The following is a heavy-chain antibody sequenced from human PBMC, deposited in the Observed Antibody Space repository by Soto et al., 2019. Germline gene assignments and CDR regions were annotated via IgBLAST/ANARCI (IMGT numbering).Heavy chain of an antibody. V-gene: IGHV3-64D*06. CDR2: ISSNGGST. Sequence: GGSLRLSCSVSGFPFNVYGVHWVRQAPGKGLEYVSAISSNGGSTYYADSVKGRFTISRDNSKNTLYLQMSSLRAEDTAVYYCGKPTGYYYDSSTYYSVGGQGTLVTVSS. D-gene: IGHD3-22*01. CDR1: GFPFNVYG. J-gene: IGHJ4*02. CDR3: GKPTGYYYDSSTYYSV.